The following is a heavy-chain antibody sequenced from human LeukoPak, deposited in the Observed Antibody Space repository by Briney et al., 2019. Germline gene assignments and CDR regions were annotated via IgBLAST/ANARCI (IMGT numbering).Heavy chain of an antibody. J-gene: IGHJ4*02. CDR1: GFSLSDYS. D-gene: IGHD3-16*01. CDR3: ARESYWGSSGKGFDY. Sequence: GGSLRLSCAASGFSLSDYSMSWFRQAPGKGLQWVSYISRDSSKIYYEDSGKGRFSISRDNAKNSLFLQINSLRDEDTAVYYCARESYWGSSGKGFDYWGQGTLVTVSS. CDR2: ISRDSSKI. V-gene: IGHV3-48*02.